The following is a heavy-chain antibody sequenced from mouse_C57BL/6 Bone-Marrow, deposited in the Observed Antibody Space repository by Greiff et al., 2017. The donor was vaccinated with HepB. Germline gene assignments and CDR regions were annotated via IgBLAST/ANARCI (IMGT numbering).Heavy chain of an antibody. Sequence: EVKLMESGPGLVKPSQSLSLTCSVTGYSITSGYYWNWIRQFPGNKLEWMGYISYDGSNNYNPSLKNRISITRDTSKNQFFLKLNSMTTEDAATYYCGRGKRGFAYGGRGTLVTVSA. CDR3: GRGKRGFAY. CDR2: ISYDGSN. CDR1: GYSITSGYY. J-gene: IGHJ3*01. V-gene: IGHV3-6*01.